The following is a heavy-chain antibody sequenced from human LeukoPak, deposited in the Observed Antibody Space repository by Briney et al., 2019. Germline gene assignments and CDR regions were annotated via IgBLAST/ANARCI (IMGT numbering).Heavy chain of an antibody. D-gene: IGHD3-22*01. CDR2: ISGSGGST. CDR1: GFTFSSYA. V-gene: IGHV3-23*01. CDR3: AKDFPAMIDPGDDY. Sequence: GGSLRLSCAASGFTFSSYAMSWVRQAPGKGLEWVSAISGSGGSTYYADSAKGRFTISRDNSKNTLYLQMNSLRAEDTAVYYCAKDFPAMIDPGDDYWGQGTLVTVSS. J-gene: IGHJ4*02.